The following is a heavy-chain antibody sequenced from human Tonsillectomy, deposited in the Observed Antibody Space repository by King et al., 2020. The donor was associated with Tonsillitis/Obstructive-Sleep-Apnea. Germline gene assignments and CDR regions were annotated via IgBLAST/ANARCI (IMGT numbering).Heavy chain of an antibody. J-gene: IGHJ4*02. D-gene: IGHD5-12*01. V-gene: IGHV1-46*01. Sequence: VQLVESGAEVKKPGASVKVSCKASGYTFTRYYIHGVRQARGQGLEWMVIINPSGGSTSYAQKFQGRVTMTRDTSTSTVYMELSSLRSEDTAVYYCARDDVVARYIDSWGQGTLVTVSS. CDR3: ARDDVVARYIDS. CDR1: GYTFTRYY. CDR2: INPSGGST.